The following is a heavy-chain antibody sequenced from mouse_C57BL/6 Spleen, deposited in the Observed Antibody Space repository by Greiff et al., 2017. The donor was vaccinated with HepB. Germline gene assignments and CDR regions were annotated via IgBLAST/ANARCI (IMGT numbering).Heavy chain of an antibody. CDR3: ARRWAVVATGYFDV. D-gene: IGHD1-1*01. CDR1: GYTFTDYY. CDR2: INPYNGGT. Sequence: VQLQQSGPVLVKPGASVKMSCKASGYTFTDYYMNWVKQSHGKSLEWIGVINPYNGGTSYNQKFKGKATLTVDKSSSTAYMELNSLTSEDSAVYYCARRWAVVATGYFDVWGTGTTVTVSS. J-gene: IGHJ1*03. V-gene: IGHV1-19*01.